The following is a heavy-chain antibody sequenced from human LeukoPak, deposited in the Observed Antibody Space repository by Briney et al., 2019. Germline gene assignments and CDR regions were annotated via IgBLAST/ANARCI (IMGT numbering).Heavy chain of an antibody. CDR1: GYRFTSYW. V-gene: IGHV5-51*01. J-gene: IGHJ4*02. D-gene: IGHD1-26*01. CDR3: ARLWLTESGKFDY. Sequence: GESLKISCKGSGYRFTSYWIGWVRQMPGKGLEWMGIIYAGDSESRYSPSFQGHVTISADKSISTAYLQWTSLKASDTDMYYCARLWLTESGKFDYWGQGTLVTVSS. CDR2: IYAGDSES.